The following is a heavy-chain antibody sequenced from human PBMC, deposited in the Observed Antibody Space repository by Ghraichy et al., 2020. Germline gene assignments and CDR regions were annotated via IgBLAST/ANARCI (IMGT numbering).Heavy chain of an antibody. Sequence: LSLTCTVSGGSVSSGSYYWSWIRQPPGKGLEWIGYIYYSGSTNYNPSLKSRVTISVDTSKNQFSLKLSSVTAADTAVYYCAREDSSGWYYWGQGTLVTVSS. CDR1: GGSVSSGSYY. CDR3: AREDSSGWYY. J-gene: IGHJ4*02. D-gene: IGHD6-19*01. CDR2: IYYSGST. V-gene: IGHV4-61*01.